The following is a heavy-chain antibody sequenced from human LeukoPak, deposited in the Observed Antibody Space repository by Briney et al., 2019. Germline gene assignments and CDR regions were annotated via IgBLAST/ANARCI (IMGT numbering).Heavy chain of an antibody. J-gene: IGHJ4*02. Sequence: KPSETLSLTCTVSGYSISSGYYWGWIRQPPGKGLEWIGSIYHSGSTYYNPSLKSRVTISVDTSKNQFSLKLSSVTAADTAVYYCASHPHNWNPWDYWGQGTLVTVSS. V-gene: IGHV4-38-2*02. CDR1: GYSISSGYY. D-gene: IGHD1-1*01. CDR3: ASHPHNWNPWDY. CDR2: IYHSGST.